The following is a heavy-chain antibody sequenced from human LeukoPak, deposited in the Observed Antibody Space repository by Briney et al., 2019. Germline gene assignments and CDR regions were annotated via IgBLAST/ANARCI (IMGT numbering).Heavy chain of an antibody. V-gene: IGHV4-31*03. J-gene: IGHJ6*02. Sequence: PSETLSLTCTVSGGSISSGGYYWSWIRQHPGKGLEWIGYIYYSGSTYYNPSLKSRVTISVDTSKNQFSLKLSSVTAADTAVYYCARSKLDTIFGVVIRYGMDVWGQGTTVTVSS. CDR3: ARSKLDTIFGVVIRYGMDV. CDR2: IYYSGST. D-gene: IGHD3-3*01. CDR1: GGSISSGGYY.